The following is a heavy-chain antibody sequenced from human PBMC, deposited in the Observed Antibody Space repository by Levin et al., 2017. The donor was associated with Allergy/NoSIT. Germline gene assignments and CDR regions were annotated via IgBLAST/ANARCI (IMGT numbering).Heavy chain of an antibody. CDR3: ARGSVVIPWWYFDL. V-gene: IGHV3-48*02. CDR2: ISSSSGTI. D-gene: IGHD3-22*01. CDR1: GGTFSSYS. J-gene: IGHJ2*01. Sequence: GESLKISCAASGGTFSSYSRSWVRQAPGKGLEWVSYISSSSGTIKYADAMKGRFTISRDNAENSLNLQINNLRDEDTAVYYCARGSVVIPWWYFDLWGRGTRVPVSS.